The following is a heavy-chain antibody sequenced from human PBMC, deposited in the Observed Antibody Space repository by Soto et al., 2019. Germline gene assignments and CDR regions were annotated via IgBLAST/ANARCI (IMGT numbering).Heavy chain of an antibody. V-gene: IGHV3-7*01. CDR1: GFTFSSYW. CDR2: IKQDGSEK. J-gene: IGHJ2*01. D-gene: IGHD2-15*01. Sequence: EVQLVESGGGLVQPGGSLRLSCAASGFTFSSYWMSWVRQAPGKGLEWVANIKQDGSEKYYVDSVKGRFTISRDNAKNSLYLQMNSLRAEDTAVYYCARDSKVVVAATLSWYFDLWGRGTLVTVSS. CDR3: ARDSKVVVAATLSWYFDL.